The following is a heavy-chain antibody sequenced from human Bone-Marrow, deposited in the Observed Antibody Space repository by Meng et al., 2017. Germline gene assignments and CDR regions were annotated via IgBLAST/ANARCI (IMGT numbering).Heavy chain of an antibody. V-gene: IGHV4-39*01. CDR3: ARHKGNSYGYLYFDY. CDR2: IYYFGDT. D-gene: IGHD5-18*01. J-gene: IGHJ4*02. Sequence: QLQLQESVPGLVKPSETLSLTCTVSGGSISDRSYYWGWIRQPPGKGLEWIGSIYYFGDTFYSPSLRSRVTISVDTSKNQFSLKLSSVTAADTAVFYCARHKGNSYGYLYFDYWGQGILVTVSS. CDR1: GGSISDRSYY.